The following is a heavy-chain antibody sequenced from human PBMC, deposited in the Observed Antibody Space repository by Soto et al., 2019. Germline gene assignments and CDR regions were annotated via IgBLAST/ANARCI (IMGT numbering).Heavy chain of an antibody. J-gene: IGHJ6*02. CDR1: GGSISSGGYY. CDR2: IYYSGST. CDR3: ARNRQIDYSNYVQGMGV. D-gene: IGHD4-4*01. Sequence: SETLSLTCTVSGGSISSGGYYWSWIRQHPGKGLEWIGYIYYSGSTYYNPSLKSRVTISVDTSKNQFSLKLSSVTAADTAVYYCARNRQIDYSNYVQGMGVWGQGTTFTVAS. V-gene: IGHV4-31*03.